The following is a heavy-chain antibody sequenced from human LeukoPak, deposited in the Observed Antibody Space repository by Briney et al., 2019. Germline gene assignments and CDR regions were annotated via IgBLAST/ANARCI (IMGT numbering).Heavy chain of an antibody. V-gene: IGHV3-23*01. CDR3: AKDLGRWELLADY. CDR2: ITGRGGSA. CDR1: GFTLSSYA. D-gene: IGHD1-26*01. Sequence: GGTLRLSCAASGFTLSSYAMSWAPEAPAKGRWWGSEITGRGGSAYYADSVKGRYTISRDNSKNTLSLEMNSRRAEDTAVYYCAKDLGRWELLADYGGQGTLVTVSS. J-gene: IGHJ4*02.